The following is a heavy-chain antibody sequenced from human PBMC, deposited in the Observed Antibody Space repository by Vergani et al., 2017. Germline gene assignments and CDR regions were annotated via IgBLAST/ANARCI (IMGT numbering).Heavy chain of an antibody. CDR1: GGSISSGGYY. D-gene: IGHD3-16*01. CDR3: ARSLAFDVSYFDY. J-gene: IGHJ4*02. CDR2: IYYSGST. Sequence: QLQLQESGPGLVKPSQTLSLTCTVSGGSISSGGYYWSWIRQHPGKGLEWIGYIYYSGSTYYNPSLKSRVTISVDTSKNQCSLKLSSVTAADTAVYYCARSLAFDVSYFDYWGQGTLVTVSS. V-gene: IGHV4-31*03.